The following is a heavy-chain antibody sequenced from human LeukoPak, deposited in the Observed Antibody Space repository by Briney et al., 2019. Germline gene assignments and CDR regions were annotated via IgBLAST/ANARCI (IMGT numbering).Heavy chain of an antibody. CDR2: ISSSSSCI. D-gene: IGHD2-2*01. J-gene: IGHJ4*02. V-gene: IGHV3-21*01. Sequence: GGSLRFSCAASGLTFSIYNMHWVRQAPGKGLEWVSSISSSSSCIYYADSVKGRFTISRDNDKNSLYLQMNSLRAEDTAVYYCAQCFGTSCFDFDYWGQGTLVTVSS. CDR3: AQCFGTSCFDFDY. CDR1: GLTFSIYN.